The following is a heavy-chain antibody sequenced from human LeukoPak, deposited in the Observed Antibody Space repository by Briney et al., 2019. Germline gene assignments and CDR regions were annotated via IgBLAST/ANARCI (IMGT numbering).Heavy chain of an antibody. CDR3: VRAGYSGYDFGYYYGMDV. Sequence: ASVKVSCKASGYTFTSYYMHWVRQAPGQGLEWMGIINPSGGSTSYAQKFQGRVTMTRDTSTSTVYMELSSLRSEDTAVYYCVRAGYSGYDFGYYYGMDVWGQGTTVTVSS. V-gene: IGHV1-46*01. J-gene: IGHJ6*02. D-gene: IGHD5-12*01. CDR1: GYTFTSYY. CDR2: INPSGGST.